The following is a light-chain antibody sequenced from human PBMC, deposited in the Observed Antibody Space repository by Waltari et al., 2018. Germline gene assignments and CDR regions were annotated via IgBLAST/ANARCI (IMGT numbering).Light chain of an antibody. CDR1: HSVSSN. CDR2: GAS. CDR3: QQYNNWPPWT. Sequence: DIVMRQSLATLSVSPGESATPSCRAIHSVSSNLAWYPQKPGQAPRLPIYGASTRATCIPARFSGSGSGTEFTLTISSMQSEDFAVYYCQQYNNWPPWTFGQGTKVEIK. V-gene: IGKV3-15*01. J-gene: IGKJ1*01.